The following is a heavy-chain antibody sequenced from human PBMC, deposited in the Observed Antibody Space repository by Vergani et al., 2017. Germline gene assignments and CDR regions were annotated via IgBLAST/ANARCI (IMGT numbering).Heavy chain of an antibody. CDR2: IRYDGSNK. CDR3: AKDRPDAARWGSGSYQGGFDY. CDR1: GFTFSSYG. V-gene: IGHV3-30*02. Sequence: QVQLVESGGGVVQPGGSLRLSCAASGFTFSSYGMHWVRQAPGKGLAWVAFIRYDGSNKYYADSVKGRFTISRDNSKNTLYLQMNSLRDEDTAVYYCAKDRPDAARWGSGSYQGGFDYWGQGTLVTVSS. J-gene: IGHJ4*02. D-gene: IGHD1-26*01.